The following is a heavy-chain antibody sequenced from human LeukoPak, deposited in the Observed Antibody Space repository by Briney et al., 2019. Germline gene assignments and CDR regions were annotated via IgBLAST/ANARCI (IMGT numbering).Heavy chain of an antibody. J-gene: IGHJ4*02. CDR3: ASRAITIFGVVDY. CDR2: INPSGGST. Sequence: ASVKVSCKASGYTFTSYYMHWVRQAPGQGLEWMGIINPSGGSTGYAQKFQGRVTMTRDTSTSTVYMELSSLRSEDTAVYYCASRAITIFGVVDYWGQGTLVTVSS. D-gene: IGHD3-3*01. CDR1: GYTFTSYY. V-gene: IGHV1-46*01.